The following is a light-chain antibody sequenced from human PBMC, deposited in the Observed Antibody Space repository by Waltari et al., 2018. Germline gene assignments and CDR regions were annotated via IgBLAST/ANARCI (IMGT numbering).Light chain of an antibody. V-gene: IGKV1-8*01. CDR2: AAS. CDR3: QQYYSYPLT. Sequence: AIRMTQSPSSFSASTGDRVTITCRASQGISSYLAWYQQKPGKAPKLLIYAASTLQSGVPSRFGGSGSGTDFTLTISCLQSEDFATYYCQQYYSYPLTFGGGTKVEIK. CDR1: QGISSY. J-gene: IGKJ4*01.